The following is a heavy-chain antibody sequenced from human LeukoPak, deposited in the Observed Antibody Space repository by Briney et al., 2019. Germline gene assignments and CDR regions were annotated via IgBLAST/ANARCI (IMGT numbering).Heavy chain of an antibody. CDR2: ISWNSGTR. CDR3: ASTRTFDY. Sequence: GGSLRLSCAASGFTFDDYAMHWVRQAPGKGLEWVSGISWNSGTRGYADSVKGRFTISRDNAKNSLYLQMNSLRAEDTAVYYCASTRTFDYWGQGTLVTVSS. J-gene: IGHJ4*02. V-gene: IGHV3-9*01. CDR1: GFTFDDYA. D-gene: IGHD2-2*01.